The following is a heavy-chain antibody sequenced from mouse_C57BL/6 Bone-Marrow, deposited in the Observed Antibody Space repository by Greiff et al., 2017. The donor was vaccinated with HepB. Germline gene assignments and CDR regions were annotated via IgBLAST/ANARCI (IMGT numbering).Heavy chain of an antibody. CDR3: ARDRDDGYL. V-gene: IGHV3-6*01. CDR2: ISYDGSN. Sequence: EVKLMESGPGLVKPSQSLSLTCSVTGYSITSGYYWNWIRQFPGNKLEWMGYISYDGSNNYNPSLKNRITITRDTSENQFFLKLNSVTTEDTATYYCARDRDDGYLWGQGTTLTVSS. CDR1: GYSITSGYY. D-gene: IGHD2-3*01. J-gene: IGHJ2*01.